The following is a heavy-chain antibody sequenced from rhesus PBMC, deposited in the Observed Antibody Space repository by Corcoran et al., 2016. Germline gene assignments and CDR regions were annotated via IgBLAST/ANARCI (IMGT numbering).Heavy chain of an antibody. CDR3: ARAYYNIWTGYYDENWFDV. CDR1: GFSISTSGMG. J-gene: IGHJ3*01. CDR2: IYWDDDK. D-gene: IGHD3-3*01. Sequence: QVTLKESGPALVKPTQTLTLTCTFSGFSISTSGMGVGWLRQHPVKALEWPALIYWDDDKYYSTSLKSRLTISKDTSKNQVVLTMTNMDPVDTATYYCARAYYNIWTGYYDENWFDVWGQGLRVTVSS. V-gene: IGHV2-174*01.